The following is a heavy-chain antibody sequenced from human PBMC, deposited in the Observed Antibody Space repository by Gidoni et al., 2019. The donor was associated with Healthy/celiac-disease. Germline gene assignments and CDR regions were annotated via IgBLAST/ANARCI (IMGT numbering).Heavy chain of an antibody. CDR1: GGSIRRGGYY. V-gene: IGHV4-31*03. D-gene: IGHD2-2*02. CDR3: ARVRGYCSSTSCYIADY. Sequence: QVQLQESGPGLVKPSQTLSLPCTVSGGSIRRGGYYWSWIRQHPGKGLEWIGYIYYSGSTYYNPSLKSRVTISVDTSKNQFSLKLSSVTAADTAVYYCARVRGYCSSTSCYIADYWGQGTLVTVSS. J-gene: IGHJ4*02. CDR2: IYYSGST.